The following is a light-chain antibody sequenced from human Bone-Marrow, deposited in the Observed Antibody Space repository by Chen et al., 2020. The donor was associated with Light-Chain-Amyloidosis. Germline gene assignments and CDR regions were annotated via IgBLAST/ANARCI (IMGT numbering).Light chain of an antibody. CDR3: SSFTRNNALV. J-gene: IGLJ2*01. V-gene: IGLV2-14*03. CDR2: DVT. CDR1: RSDVGGYNY. Sequence: QSALTQPASVSGSPRQSLTISCTGTRSDVGGYNYVSWYQQHPGKAPKLIIYDVTYRPSGVSNRFSGSKSGNTASLTISGLQAEDEADYYCSSFTRNNALVFGGGTKLTVL.